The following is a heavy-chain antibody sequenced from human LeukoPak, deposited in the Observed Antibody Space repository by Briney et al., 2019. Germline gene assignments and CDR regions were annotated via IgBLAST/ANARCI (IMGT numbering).Heavy chain of an antibody. V-gene: IGHV4-59*08. J-gene: IGHJ4*02. CDR1: GGSISSYY. Sequence: SETLSLTCTVSGGSISSYYWTWIRQPPGKGLGLQWIGYIYYSGGTNYNPSLKSRVTISIDTSKNQVSLKLSSVTAADTAVYYCARLWDSSSSLDYWGQGTLVTVSS. D-gene: IGHD6-6*01. CDR3: ARLWDSSSSLDY. CDR2: IYYSGGT.